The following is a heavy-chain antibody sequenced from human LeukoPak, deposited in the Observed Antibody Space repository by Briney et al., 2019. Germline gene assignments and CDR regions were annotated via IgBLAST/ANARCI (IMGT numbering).Heavy chain of an antibody. CDR3: AKDPYDFWSGSNWFDP. Sequence: GGSLILSCAASGFTFSSYAMSWVRQAPGKGLEWVSAISGSGGSTYYADSVKGRFTISRDNSKNTLYLQMNSLRAEDTAVYYCAKDPYDFWSGSNWFDPWGQGTLATVSS. D-gene: IGHD3-3*01. CDR2: ISGSGGST. V-gene: IGHV3-23*01. CDR1: GFTFSSYA. J-gene: IGHJ5*02.